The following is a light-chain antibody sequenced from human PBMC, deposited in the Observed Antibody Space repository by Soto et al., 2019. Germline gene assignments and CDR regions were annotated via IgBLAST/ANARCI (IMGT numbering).Light chain of an antibody. V-gene: IGKV1-33*01. CDR2: DAS. Sequence: DIQITPNPSSLSASVGDRVTITFQASQDISNYLNWYQQKPGKAPKLLIYDASNLETGVPSRFSGSGSGTDFTFTISSLQPEDIATYYCQQYDNLPLTFGQGTRLEIK. J-gene: IGKJ5*01. CDR1: QDISNY. CDR3: QQYDNLPLT.